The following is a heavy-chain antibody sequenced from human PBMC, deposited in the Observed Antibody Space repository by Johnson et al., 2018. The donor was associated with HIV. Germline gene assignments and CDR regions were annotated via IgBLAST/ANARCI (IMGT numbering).Heavy chain of an antibody. D-gene: IGHD3-3*01. J-gene: IGHJ3*02. CDR2: ISYDGNNK. CDR3: AKGLTFLGVAMINAPLDI. V-gene: IGHV3-30-3*01. CDR1: GFTFSSYA. Sequence: QVQLVESGGGVVQPGRSLRLSCAASGFTFSSYAMHWVRQVPGEGLEWVAVISYDGNNKYYADSVKGRFTISRDNSKNTMYLQMNSLRVEDTAVYYCAKGLTFLGVAMINAPLDIWGQGTMVTVSS.